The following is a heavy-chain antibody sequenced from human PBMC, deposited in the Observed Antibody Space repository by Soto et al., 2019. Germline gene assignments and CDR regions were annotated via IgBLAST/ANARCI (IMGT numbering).Heavy chain of an antibody. CDR1: GYTFTSYD. CDR2: ISSYNGNT. CDR3: ARVPNPDRLFVYYYAMDV. J-gene: IGHJ6*02. Sequence: QVQLVQSGAEVKKPGASVKVSCKPSGYTFTSYDISWVRQAPGQGLEWMGWISSYNGNTNYAEKFQGRVTMTADTSTSTAYMELRSLKSDDTAVYYCARVPNPDRLFVYYYAMDVWGQGTTVTVSS. V-gene: IGHV1-18*01.